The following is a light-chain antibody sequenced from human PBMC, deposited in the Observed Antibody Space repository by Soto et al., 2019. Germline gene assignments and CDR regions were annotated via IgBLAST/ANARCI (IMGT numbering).Light chain of an antibody. CDR2: DAS. Sequence: EIVLTQSPATLSLSPGERATLSCRASQSVSRYLAWYQQKPGQAPRLLIYDASNRATGIPARFSGNGSGTDFTLTISSLEPEDFAVYYCQQYGSPPITFGQGTRLE. CDR1: QSVSRY. J-gene: IGKJ5*01. CDR3: QQYGSPPIT. V-gene: IGKV3-11*01.